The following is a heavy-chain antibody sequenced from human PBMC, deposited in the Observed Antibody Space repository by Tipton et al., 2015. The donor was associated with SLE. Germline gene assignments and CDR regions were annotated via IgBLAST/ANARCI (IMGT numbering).Heavy chain of an antibody. Sequence: TLSLTCTVSGGSISSYYWSWIRQPPGKGLEWIGYIYYSGSTNYNPSLKSRVTISVDTSKNQFSLKLSSVTAADTAVYYCARVGYYGSGSYSAPFDYWGQGTLVTVSS. V-gene: IGHV4-59*01. CDR2: IYYSGST. CDR3: ARVGYYGSGSYSAPFDY. CDR1: GGSISSYY. J-gene: IGHJ4*02. D-gene: IGHD3-10*01.